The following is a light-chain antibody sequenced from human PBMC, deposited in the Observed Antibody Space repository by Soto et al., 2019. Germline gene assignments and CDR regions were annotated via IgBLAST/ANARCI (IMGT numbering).Light chain of an antibody. J-gene: IGKJ2*01. V-gene: IGKV1-39*01. CDR3: QQSYGTPMYT. CDR2: AAS. Sequence: DIQMTQSPSSLSASVGDRVTITCRASQSISSYLNWYQQKPGKAPKLLIYAASSLQSGVQSRFSGSGSGTDFTLTISSLQPEDFATYYCQQSYGTPMYTFGQGTKLEIK. CDR1: QSISSY.